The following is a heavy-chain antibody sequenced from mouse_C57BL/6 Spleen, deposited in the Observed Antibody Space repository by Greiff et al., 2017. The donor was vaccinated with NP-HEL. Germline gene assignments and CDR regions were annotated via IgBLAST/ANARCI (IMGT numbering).Heavy chain of an antibody. J-gene: IGHJ4*01. CDR2: IDPENGDT. CDR3: TTGYYGTLYAMDY. Sequence: VQLQQSGAELVRPGASVKLSCTASGFNIKDDYMHWVKQRPEQGLEWIGWIDPENGDTEYASKFQGKATITADTSSNTAYLQLSSLTSEDTAVYYCTTGYYGTLYAMDYWGQGTSVTVSS. D-gene: IGHD2-1*01. V-gene: IGHV14-4*01. CDR1: GFNIKDDY.